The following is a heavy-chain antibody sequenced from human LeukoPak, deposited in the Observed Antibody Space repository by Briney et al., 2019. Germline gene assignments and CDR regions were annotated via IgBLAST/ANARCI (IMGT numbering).Heavy chain of an antibody. CDR1: GFTFSSYA. CDR3: AKAPVTTCSGAYCYPFDY. D-gene: IGHD2-15*01. V-gene: IGHV3-23*01. CDR2: FSSSGNMT. Sequence: GGSLRLSCAASGFTFSSYAMSWVRQAPGKGLEWVSTFSSSGNMTYYADSVKGRFTISRDNSKNTLYLQMNSLRAEDTALYYCAKAPVTTCSGAYCYPFDYWSQGTLVTVSS. J-gene: IGHJ4*02.